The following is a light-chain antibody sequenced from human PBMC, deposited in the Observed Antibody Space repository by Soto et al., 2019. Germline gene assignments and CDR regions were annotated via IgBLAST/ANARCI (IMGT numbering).Light chain of an antibody. CDR3: AAWDDSLNAL. Sequence: QSVLTQPPSASGTPGQRITISCSGSSSNIGDNPVNWYEQLPGAAPTLLIYINDQRPSGVPDRFSGSKSGTSASLAISGLQPEDEADYYCAAWDDSLNALFGTGTTVTVL. J-gene: IGLJ1*01. V-gene: IGLV1-44*01. CDR1: SSNIGDNP. CDR2: IND.